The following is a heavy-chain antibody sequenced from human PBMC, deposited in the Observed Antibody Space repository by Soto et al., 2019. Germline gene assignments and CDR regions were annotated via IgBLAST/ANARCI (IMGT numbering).Heavy chain of an antibody. CDR2: ISAYNGNP. Sequence: QVQLVQSGAEVKKPGASVKVSCKASGYTFTSYGISWVRQAPGQGLEWMGGISAYNGNPNYAQKLQGRVTMTTDTSTSTAYMELRSLRSDDTAVYYCARSEEGDIVATILKNWGQGTLVTVSS. CDR1: GYTFTSYG. V-gene: IGHV1-18*01. J-gene: IGHJ4*02. D-gene: IGHD5-12*01. CDR3: ARSEEGDIVATILKN.